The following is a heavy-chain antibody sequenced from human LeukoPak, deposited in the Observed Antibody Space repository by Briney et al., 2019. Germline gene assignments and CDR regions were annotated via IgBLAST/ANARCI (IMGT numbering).Heavy chain of an antibody. V-gene: IGHV3-7*01. CDR1: GFTFSSYW. CDR2: IKQDGSEK. Sequence: QTGGSLRLSCAASGFTFSSYWMSWVRQAPGKGLEWVANIKQDGSEKCYVDSVKGRFTISRDNAKNSLYLQMNSLRAEDTAVYYCARVRYYYDSSGPFDYWGQGTLVTVSS. J-gene: IGHJ4*02. CDR3: ARVRYYYDSSGPFDY. D-gene: IGHD3-22*01.